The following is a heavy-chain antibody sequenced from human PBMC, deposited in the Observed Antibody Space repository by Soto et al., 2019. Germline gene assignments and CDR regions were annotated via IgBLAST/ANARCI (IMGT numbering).Heavy chain of an antibody. D-gene: IGHD4-17*01. J-gene: IGHJ4*02. CDR3: AKGATTVVSLYYFDY. Sequence: LSCAASGFTFSSYGMHWVRQAPGKGLEWVAVISYDGSNKYYADSVKGRFTISRDNSKNTLYLQMNSLRAEDTAVYYCAKGATTVVSLYYFDYWGQGTLVTVSS. CDR1: GFTFSSYG. V-gene: IGHV3-30*18. CDR2: ISYDGSNK.